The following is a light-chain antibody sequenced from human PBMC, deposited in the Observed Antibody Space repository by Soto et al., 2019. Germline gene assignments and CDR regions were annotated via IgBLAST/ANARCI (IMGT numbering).Light chain of an antibody. CDR1: QSVRKNY. Sequence: EIVLTQSPGTLSLSPGEGATLSCRASQSVRKNYLAWYQQKPGQAPRLLIYDASSRATGIPDRFSGSGSGTDFTLTISRLEPEDFAVYYCQQYGDSPYTCGQGTKLEIK. CDR3: QQYGDSPYT. CDR2: DAS. J-gene: IGKJ2*01. V-gene: IGKV3-20*01.